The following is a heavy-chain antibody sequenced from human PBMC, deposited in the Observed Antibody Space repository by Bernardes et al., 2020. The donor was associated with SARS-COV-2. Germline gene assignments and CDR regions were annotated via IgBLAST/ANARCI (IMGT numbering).Heavy chain of an antibody. D-gene: IGHD2-15*01. J-gene: IGHJ3*02. CDR3: ARGPFVPGHIVVVVAAFAAFDI. CDR2: ISSSGSTI. Sequence: GGSLRLSCAASGFTFSSYEMNWVRQAPGKGLEWVSYISSSGSTIYYADSVKGRFTISRDNAKNSLYLQMNSLRAEDTAVYYCARGPFVPGHIVVVVAAFAAFDIWGQGTMVTVSS. CDR1: GFTFSSYE. V-gene: IGHV3-48*03.